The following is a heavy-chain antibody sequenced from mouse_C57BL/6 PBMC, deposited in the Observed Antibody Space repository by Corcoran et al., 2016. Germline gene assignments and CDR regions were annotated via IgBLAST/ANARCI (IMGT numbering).Heavy chain of an antibody. Sequence: QIQLVQSGPELKQPGETVKISCKASGYTFTTYGMSWVKQAPGKGLKWRGWINTYSGVPTYADDFKGRFAFSLETSASTAYLQINNLKNEDTATYFCARDYSNCWFAYWGQGTLVTVSA. CDR2: INTYSGVP. CDR3: ARDYSNCWFAY. D-gene: IGHD2-5*01. V-gene: IGHV9-3*01. CDR1: GYTFTTYG. J-gene: IGHJ3*01.